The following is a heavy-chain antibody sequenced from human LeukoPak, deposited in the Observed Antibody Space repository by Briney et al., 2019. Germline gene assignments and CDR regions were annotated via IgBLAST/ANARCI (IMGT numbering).Heavy chain of an antibody. V-gene: IGHV3-21*01. D-gene: IGHD3-10*01. CDR2: ISSSSSYI. CDR1: GFTFSRYW. CDR3: ARDLFGYVDY. J-gene: IGHJ4*02. Sequence: GGSLRLSCAASGFTFSRYWMHWVRQAPGKGLEWVSSISSSSSYIYYADSVKGRFTISRDNAKNSLYLQMNSLRAEDTAVYYCARDLFGYVDYWGQGTLVTVSS.